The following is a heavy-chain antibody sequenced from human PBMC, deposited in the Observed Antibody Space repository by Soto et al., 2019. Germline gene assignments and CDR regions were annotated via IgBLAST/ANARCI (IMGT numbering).Heavy chain of an antibody. V-gene: IGHV4-34*01. CDR1: GGSFSGYY. CDR2: INHSGST. J-gene: IGHJ3*02. CDR3: ARWLLWFGDRMEAFDI. Sequence: SETLSLTCAVYGGSFSGYYWSWIRQPPGKGLEWIGEINHSGSTNYNPSLKSRVTISVDTSKNQSSLKLSSVTAADTAVYYCARWLLWFGDRMEAFDIWGQGTTVTVSS. D-gene: IGHD3-10*01.